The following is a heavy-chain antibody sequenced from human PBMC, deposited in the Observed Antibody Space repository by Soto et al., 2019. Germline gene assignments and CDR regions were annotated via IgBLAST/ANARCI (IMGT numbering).Heavy chain of an antibody. CDR2: TYYRSKWYN. Sequence: SETLSLTCAISGDSVSSNSAAWNWIRQSPSRGLEWLGRTYYRSKWYNDYAVSVKSRITINPDTSKNQFSLQLNSVTPEDTAVYYCARAVNYYDSSGYYPFDYWGQGTLVTVSS. CDR3: ARAVNYYDSSGYYPFDY. V-gene: IGHV6-1*01. CDR1: GDSVSSNSAA. J-gene: IGHJ4*02. D-gene: IGHD3-22*01.